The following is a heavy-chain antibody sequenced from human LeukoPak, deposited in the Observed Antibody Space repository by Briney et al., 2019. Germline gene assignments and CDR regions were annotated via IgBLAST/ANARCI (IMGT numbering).Heavy chain of an antibody. J-gene: IGHJ3*01. V-gene: IGHV3-11*05. CDR3: ARGLTYDFWSGDALDV. CDR1: GFTFSDYY. D-gene: IGHD3-3*01. Sequence: GGSLRLSCAASGFTFSDYYMSWIRQAPGKGLEWVSYISSSSSYTNYADSVKGRFTISRDNSKNTLYLQMNSLRAEDTAVYYCARGLTYDFWSGDALDVWGQGTMVTVAS. CDR2: ISSSSSYT.